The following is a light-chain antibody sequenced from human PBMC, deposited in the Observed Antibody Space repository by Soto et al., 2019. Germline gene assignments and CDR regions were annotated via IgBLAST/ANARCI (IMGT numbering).Light chain of an antibody. J-gene: IGKJ1*01. CDR1: QTVSGSH. V-gene: IGKV3-15*01. CDR2: GAS. Sequence: IVLPQSPGTLSLSPGERATLSCRASQTVSGSHLAWYQQKPGQAPRLLIYGASTRATGLPARFSGTGSGTDFTLTISSLQSEDFAVYYCQQYNNWPPWTFGQGTKVDIK. CDR3: QQYNNWPPWT.